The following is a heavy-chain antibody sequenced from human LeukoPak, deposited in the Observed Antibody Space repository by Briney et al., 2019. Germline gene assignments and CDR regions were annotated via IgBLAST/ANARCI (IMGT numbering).Heavy chain of an antibody. D-gene: IGHD2-21*01. V-gene: IGHV3-7*01. CDR2: IKQDGREE. J-gene: IGHJ4*02. CDR1: GFNFSRNW. CDR3: ARDYGDHPYPEVTLDL. Sequence: GGSLRLSCAASGFNFSRNWMTWVRQAPGKGLEWVANIKQDGREEYYVDSVKGRFTISRDNAKKSTYLQMNRVRAEDTAMYYCARDYGDHPYPEVTLDLWGQGTLVTVSS.